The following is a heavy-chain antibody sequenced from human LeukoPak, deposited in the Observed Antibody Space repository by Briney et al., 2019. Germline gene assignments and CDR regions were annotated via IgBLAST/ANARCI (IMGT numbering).Heavy chain of an antibody. V-gene: IGHV4-34*01. CDR3: ASLARGGNWFDP. CDR2: INHSGGT. J-gene: IGHJ5*02. Sequence: SETLSLSCAVYGGSFFGYDLTWIRQPPGKGLEWIGEINHSGGTNYNPSLKSRVTISVDTSKNQFSLKLSSVTAADTAVYYCASLARGGNWFDPWGQGTLVTVSS. CDR1: GGSFFGYD. D-gene: IGHD6-6*01.